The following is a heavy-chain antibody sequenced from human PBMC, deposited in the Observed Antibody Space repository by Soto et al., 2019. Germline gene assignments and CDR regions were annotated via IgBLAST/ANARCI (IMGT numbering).Heavy chain of an antibody. CDR2: ISSSGSPI. Sequence: GGSLKLSCVASGFTFSTFEMNWVRQAPGKGLEWVSYISSSGSPIYYAESVQGRFTISRDNAKNSLFLQMESLRAEDAAVYYCSRSHNYDITGSSQAGGQGTLVTVSS. V-gene: IGHV3-48*03. D-gene: IGHD3-22*01. CDR3: SRSHNYDITGSSQA. CDR1: GFTFSTFE. J-gene: IGHJ4*02.